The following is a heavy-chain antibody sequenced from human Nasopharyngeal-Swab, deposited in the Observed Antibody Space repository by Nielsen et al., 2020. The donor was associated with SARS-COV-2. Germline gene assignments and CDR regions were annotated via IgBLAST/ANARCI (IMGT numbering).Heavy chain of an antibody. D-gene: IGHD5-18*01. Sequence: ASVKVSCKASGYTFTGYYMHWVRQAPGQGLEWMGRINPNSGGTNYAQKFQGRVTMTRDTSISTAYMELSSLRSEDTAVYYCARDRLGGYSYGYRAGRFDYWGQGTLVTVSS. J-gene: IGHJ4*02. CDR1: GYTFTGYY. CDR2: INPNSGGT. CDR3: ARDRLGGYSYGYRAGRFDY. V-gene: IGHV1-2*06.